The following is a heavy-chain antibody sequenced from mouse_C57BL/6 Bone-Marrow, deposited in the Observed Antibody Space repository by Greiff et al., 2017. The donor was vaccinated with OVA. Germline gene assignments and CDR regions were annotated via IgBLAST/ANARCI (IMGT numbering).Heavy chain of an antibody. Sequence: QVQLQQPGAELVMPGASVKLSCKASGYTFTSYWMHWMKQRPGQGLEWIGEIDPSDSYTNYNQKFKGKSTLTVDKSSSTAYMQLSSLTSEDSAVYYCASYDGYSSFAYWGQGTLVTVSA. J-gene: IGHJ3*01. CDR2: IDPSDSYT. D-gene: IGHD2-3*01. V-gene: IGHV1-69*01. CDR3: ASYDGYSSFAY. CDR1: GYTFTSYW.